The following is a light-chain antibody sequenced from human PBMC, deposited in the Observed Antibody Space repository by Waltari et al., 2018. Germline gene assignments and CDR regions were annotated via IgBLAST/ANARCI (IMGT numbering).Light chain of an antibody. CDR2: YAD. V-gene: IGKV1-16*01. CDR3: QQYNTFPPWT. J-gene: IGKJ1*01. CDR1: QVINNY. Sequence: DIQMTQSPSSLSASVGGRVTISCRTSQVINNYLNWFQQRPGEAPKLLIYYADLLGSGVPSRFSGSGSGTQFTLTISSLQPEDSAIYYCQQYNTFPPWTFGQGTKVEIK.